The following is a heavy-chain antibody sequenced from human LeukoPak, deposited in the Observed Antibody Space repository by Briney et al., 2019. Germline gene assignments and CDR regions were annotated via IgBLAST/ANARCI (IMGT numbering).Heavy chain of an antibody. V-gene: IGHV4-4*07. CDR2: IYTSGST. CDR3: ARDPNPRGYCSSTSCHYYYYYGMDV. J-gene: IGHJ6*02. D-gene: IGHD2-2*01. CDR1: VGSISSYY. Sequence: SETLSLTCTVSVGSISSYYWSWIRQPAGKGLEWIGRIYTSGSTNYNPSLKSRATMSVDTSKNQFSLKLSSVTAADTAVYYCARDPNPRGYCSSTSCHYYYYYGMDVWGQGTTVTVSS.